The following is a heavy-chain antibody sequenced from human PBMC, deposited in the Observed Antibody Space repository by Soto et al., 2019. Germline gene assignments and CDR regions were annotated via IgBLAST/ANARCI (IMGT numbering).Heavy chain of an antibody. CDR2: INHSGST. Sequence: SETLSLTCAVYGGSFSGYYWSWIRQPPGKGLEWIGEINHSGSTNYNPSLKSRVTISVDTSKNQFSPKLSSVTAADTAVYYCARARGYSYGYSDYWGQGTLVTVSS. D-gene: IGHD5-18*01. CDR1: GGSFSGYY. J-gene: IGHJ4*02. CDR3: ARARGYSYGYSDY. V-gene: IGHV4-34*01.